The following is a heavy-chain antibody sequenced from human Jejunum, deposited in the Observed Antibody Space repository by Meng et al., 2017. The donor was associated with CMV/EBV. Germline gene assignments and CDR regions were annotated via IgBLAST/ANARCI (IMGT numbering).Heavy chain of an antibody. Sequence: SNFMSWVRQAPGKGLEWVSIIYSGGTIKSADSVKGRFTISRDSSTNTLYLQIDSLRAEDTAVYFCARNRRNCGSVSCYGYYGMDVWGQGTTVTVSS. J-gene: IGHJ6*02. D-gene: IGHD2-2*01. V-gene: IGHV3-53*01. CDR3: ARNRRNCGSVSCYGYYGMDV. CDR1: SNF. CDR2: IYSGGTI.